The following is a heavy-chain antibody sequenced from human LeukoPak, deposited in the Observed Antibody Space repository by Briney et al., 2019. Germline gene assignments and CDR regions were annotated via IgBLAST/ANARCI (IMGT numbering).Heavy chain of an antibody. CDR1: GFTFSTYW. V-gene: IGHV3-7*03. Sequence: PGGSLRLSCAASGFTFSTYWMSWVRQAPGKGLEWVAMIRPDGSGEYYVDSVKGRFTISRDNVNYSLYLQMNSLRAEDTAVYYCAKIDYYDIRHFDYWGQGTLVTVSS. D-gene: IGHD3-22*01. CDR3: AKIDYYDIRHFDY. J-gene: IGHJ4*02. CDR2: IRPDGSGE.